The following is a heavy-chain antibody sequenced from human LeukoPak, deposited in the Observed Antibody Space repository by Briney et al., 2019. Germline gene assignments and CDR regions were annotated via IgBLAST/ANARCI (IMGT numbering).Heavy chain of an antibody. J-gene: IGHJ4*02. CDR1: AGSSSGYY. Sequence: SESLSLTCAVYAGSSSGYYWSWIRQPPGKGLEWVGEMNDSGSNNYNPSLKSRVTISVDPSRPQFSLRLRSVTAADTAVYYCANYYESTGRFDYWGPGTLVTVSS. D-gene: IGHD3-22*01. CDR3: ANYYESTGRFDY. V-gene: IGHV4-34*01. CDR2: MNDSGSN.